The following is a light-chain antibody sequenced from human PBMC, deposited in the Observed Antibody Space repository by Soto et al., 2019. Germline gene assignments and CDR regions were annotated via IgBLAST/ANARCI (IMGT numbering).Light chain of an antibody. Sequence: DVQMTQSPSSLSASVGDRVTITCRASQGIRDNLGWYQQKPGKAPKHLIYAASSLQSGVPSRFSGSGSGTDFALTISSLQPEDFATYYCQQSYSTLRTFGQGTKVEIK. V-gene: IGKV1-39*01. CDR3: QQSYSTLRT. J-gene: IGKJ1*01. CDR2: AAS. CDR1: QGIRDN.